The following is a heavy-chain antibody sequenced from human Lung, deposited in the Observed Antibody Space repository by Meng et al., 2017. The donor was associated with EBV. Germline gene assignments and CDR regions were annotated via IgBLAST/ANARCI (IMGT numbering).Heavy chain of an antibody. J-gene: IGHJ4*02. CDR2: INEDGRTT. CDR1: GFTFSSYW. CDR3: SRDLAGPYDD. D-gene: IGHD3-3*02. V-gene: IGHV3-74*01. Sequence: VQLVESGGALVQPGGSLRLFCSASGFTFSSYWMHWVRQAPGKGLEWISRINEDGRTTSYADSVKGRFTISRDNTKNTLYLQLNSLRVDDTALYFCSRDLAGPYDDWGQGTLVTVSS.